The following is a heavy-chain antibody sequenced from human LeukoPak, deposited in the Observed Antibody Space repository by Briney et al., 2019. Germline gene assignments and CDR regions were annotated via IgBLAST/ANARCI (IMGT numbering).Heavy chain of an antibody. J-gene: IGHJ6*03. CDR3: ARGLGCSSTSCPNYYMDV. CDR1: GYNFTSYA. CDR2: INSGNVNT. Sequence: ASVKVSCKASGYNFTSYAMHRVRQAPGQRLEWMGWINSGNVNTNYSQDFQGRVTITRDTSASTAYMELSSLRSEDTAVYYCARGLGCSSTSCPNYYMDVWGKGTTVTISS. V-gene: IGHV1-3*03. D-gene: IGHD2-2*01.